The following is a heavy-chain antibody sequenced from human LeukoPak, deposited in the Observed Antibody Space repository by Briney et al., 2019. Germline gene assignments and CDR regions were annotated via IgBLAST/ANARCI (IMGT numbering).Heavy chain of an antibody. Sequence: GGPLRLLCTASVFTFSSSVMHGLREAPRRGVEGVAGISSNGNNKYCGDSEKGRFTISREISNNTLYLQMSSLRAEDTAVYYCAKVRVYYDFWSGLDWGQGTLVTVSS. CDR3: AKVRVYYDFWSGLD. CDR1: VFTFSSSV. J-gene: IGHJ4*02. D-gene: IGHD3-3*01. CDR2: ISSNGNNK. V-gene: IGHV3-30*18.